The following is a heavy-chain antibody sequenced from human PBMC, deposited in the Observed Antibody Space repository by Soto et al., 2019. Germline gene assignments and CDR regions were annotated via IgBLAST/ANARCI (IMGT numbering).Heavy chain of an antibody. Sequence: QVQLVESGGGLVKPGGSLRLSCAASGFTFSDYYMSCIRQAPGRGLEWISYISTSSIYTIYADSVKGRFTISRDNAKNSLYLQMNILRAEDTAVYYCARMYYYVSGEHIWFDPWGQGTLVTVSA. V-gene: IGHV3-11*05. CDR2: ISTSSIYT. J-gene: IGHJ5*02. D-gene: IGHD3-10*01. CDR3: ARMYYYVSGEHIWFDP. CDR1: GFTFSDYY.